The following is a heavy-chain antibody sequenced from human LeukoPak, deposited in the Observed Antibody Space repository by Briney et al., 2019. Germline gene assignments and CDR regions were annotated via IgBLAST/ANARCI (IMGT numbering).Heavy chain of an antibody. D-gene: IGHD1-7*01. CDR3: ARLRTRLKDAFDI. Sequence: GESLKISCKGSGYTFNTYWIGWVRQMPGKGLEWMGIIYPGESDIRYSPSFEDHVTISADTSISTAYLEWSSLKDSDSAIYYCARLRTRLKDAFDIWGQGTMITVSS. CDR2: IYPGESDI. V-gene: IGHV5-51*01. CDR1: GYTFNTYW. J-gene: IGHJ3*02.